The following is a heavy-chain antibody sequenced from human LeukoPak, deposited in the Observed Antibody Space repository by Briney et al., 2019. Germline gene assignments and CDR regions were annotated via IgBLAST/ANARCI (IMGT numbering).Heavy chain of an antibody. Sequence: PGGSLRLSCAASGFTFSSYSMNWVRQAPGKGLEWVAVIWYDGSNKYYADSVKGRFTISRDNSKNTLYLQMNSLRAEDTAVYYCARGFSQSSTLWWKTATSWYYGMDVWGQGTTVTVSS. CDR2: IWYDGSNK. J-gene: IGHJ6*02. D-gene: IGHD6-25*01. V-gene: IGHV3-33*08. CDR3: ARGFSQSSTLWWKTATSWYYGMDV. CDR1: GFTFSSYS.